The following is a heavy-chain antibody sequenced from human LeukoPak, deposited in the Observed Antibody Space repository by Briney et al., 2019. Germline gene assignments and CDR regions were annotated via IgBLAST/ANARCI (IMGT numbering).Heavy chain of an antibody. V-gene: IGHV3-53*01. CDR1: GFTVSSNY. Sequence: GGSLRLSCAASGFTVSSNYMSWVRQAPGKGLEWVSVIYSGGSTYYADSVKGRFTISRDNSKNTLYLQMNSLRAEDTAVYYCARDGSYYGSGSLWGTDWGQGTLVTVSS. D-gene: IGHD3-10*01. CDR2: IYSGGST. J-gene: IGHJ4*02. CDR3: ARDGSYYGSGSLWGTD.